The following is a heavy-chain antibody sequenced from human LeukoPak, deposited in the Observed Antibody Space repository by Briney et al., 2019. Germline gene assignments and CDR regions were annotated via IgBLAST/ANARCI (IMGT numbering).Heavy chain of an antibody. V-gene: IGHV3-30-3*01. CDR1: GFTFSSYA. CDR3: ARDGHLGYCSGGSYYWGYFDY. J-gene: IGHJ4*02. CDR2: ISYDGSNK. Sequence: GRSLRLSCAASGFTFSSYAMHWVRQAPGKGLEWVAVISYDGSNKYYADSVKGRFTISRDNSKNTLYLQMNSLRAEDTAVYYCARDGHLGYCSGGSYYWGYFDYWGQGTLVTVSS. D-gene: IGHD2-15*01.